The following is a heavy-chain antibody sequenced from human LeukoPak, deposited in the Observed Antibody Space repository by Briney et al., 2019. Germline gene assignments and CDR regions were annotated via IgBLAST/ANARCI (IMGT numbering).Heavy chain of an antibody. CDR1: GGSITSSSYY. D-gene: IGHD3-22*01. Sequence: SETLSLTCTVSGGSITSSSYYWGWIRQPPGKGLEWIGSIYYSGSTYYNPSLRSRVTISIDTSKNQFSLKLSSVTAADTAVYYCARLLGLDSSGYHLSAFDLWGQGTLVTVSS. CDR3: ARLLGLDSSGYHLSAFDL. CDR2: IYYSGST. V-gene: IGHV4-39*01. J-gene: IGHJ3*01.